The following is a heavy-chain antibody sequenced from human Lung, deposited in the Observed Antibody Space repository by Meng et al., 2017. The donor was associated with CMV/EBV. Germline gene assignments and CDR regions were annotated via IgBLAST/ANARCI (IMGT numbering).Heavy chain of an antibody. CDR3: ARVVTALWGYYFDY. D-gene: IGHD2-21*02. CDR2: IYHSGST. J-gene: IGHJ4*02. Sequence: QAQLQEPGPGLGKPSGPLSLTCAVSGGSISSSNWWSWVRQPPGKGLEWIGEIYHSGSTNYNPSLKSRVTISVDKSKNQFSLKLSSVTAADTAVYYCARVVTALWGYYFDYWGQGTLVTVSS. CDR1: GGSISSSNW. V-gene: IGHV4-4*02.